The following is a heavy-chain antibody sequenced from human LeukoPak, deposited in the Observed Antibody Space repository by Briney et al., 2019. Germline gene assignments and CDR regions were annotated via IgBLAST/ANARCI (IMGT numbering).Heavy chain of an antibody. CDR1: GFTFSSYS. V-gene: IGHV3-64D*06. Sequence: PGGSLRLSCSASGFTFSSYSMNWVRQAPGKGLEYVSAISSNGGSTYYADSVKGRFTISRDNSKNTLYLQMRSLRTEDTAVYYCVKPPYSSSWYPFDYWGQGTLVTVSS. CDR3: VKPPYSSSWYPFDY. CDR2: ISSNGGST. D-gene: IGHD6-13*01. J-gene: IGHJ4*02.